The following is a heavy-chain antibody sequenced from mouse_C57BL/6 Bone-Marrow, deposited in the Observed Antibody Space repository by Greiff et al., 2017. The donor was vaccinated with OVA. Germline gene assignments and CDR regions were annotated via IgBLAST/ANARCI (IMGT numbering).Heavy chain of an antibody. J-gene: IGHJ2*01. Sequence: EVMLVESGGGLVKPGGSLKLSCAASGFTFSDYGMHWVRQAPEKGLEWVAYISSGSSTIYYADTVKGRFTISRDNAKNTLFLQMTSLRSEDTAMYYCASEASTMVTTGKNYFDYWGQGTTLTVSS. CDR3: ASEASTMVTTGKNYFDY. V-gene: IGHV5-17*01. CDR1: GFTFSDYG. D-gene: IGHD2-2*01. CDR2: ISSGSSTI.